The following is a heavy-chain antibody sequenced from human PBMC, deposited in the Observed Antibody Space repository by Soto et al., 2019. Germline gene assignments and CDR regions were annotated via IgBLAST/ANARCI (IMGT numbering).Heavy chain of an antibody. CDR3: AKLVDKSLDDY. J-gene: IGHJ4*02. D-gene: IGHD3-16*01. Sequence: GGSLRLSCVASGFTFSTSDMHWVRQAPGQGLEWVAVVSYDERNMYYADSVKGRFSVSSDNSKNTLFLHMNSLRAEDTAVYFCAKLVDKSLDDYWGQGALVTVSS. CDR2: VSYDERNM. CDR1: GFTFSTSD. V-gene: IGHV3-30*18.